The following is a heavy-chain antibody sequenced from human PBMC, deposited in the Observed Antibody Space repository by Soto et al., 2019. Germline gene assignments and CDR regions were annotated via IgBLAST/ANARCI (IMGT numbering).Heavy chain of an antibody. CDR3: ARRPLRYFDWLLYFDY. D-gene: IGHD3-9*01. V-gene: IGHV4-34*01. Sequence: SETLSLTCTVSGGSISSYYWSWIRQPPGKGLEWIGEINHSGSTNYNPSLKSRVTISVDTSKNQFSLKLSSVTAADTAVYYCARRPLRYFDWLLYFDYWGQGTLVTVSS. CDR1: GGSISSYY. CDR2: INHSGST. J-gene: IGHJ4*02.